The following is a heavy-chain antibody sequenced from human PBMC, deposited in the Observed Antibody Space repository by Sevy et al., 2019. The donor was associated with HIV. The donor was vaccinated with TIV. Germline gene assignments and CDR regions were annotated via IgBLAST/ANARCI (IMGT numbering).Heavy chain of an antibody. J-gene: IGHJ4*02. V-gene: IGHV3-33*01. CDR2: IWFDGSNT. D-gene: IGHD4-17*01. CDR3: ARDLEFYDYGDYGPAFMPDY. Sequence: GGSLRLSCAASGFTFSTYGMHWVRQAPGKGLEWVAVIWFDGSNTYYADSVKGRFTISRDIAKNTLHLQMNSLRVVDTAVYYCARDLEFYDYGDYGPAFMPDYWGQGTLVTVSS. CDR1: GFTFSTYG.